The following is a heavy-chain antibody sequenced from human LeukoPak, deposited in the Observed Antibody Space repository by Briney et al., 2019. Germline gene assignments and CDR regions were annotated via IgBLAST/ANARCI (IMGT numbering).Heavy chain of an antibody. CDR1: GGTFSSYA. D-gene: IGHD6-13*01. J-gene: IGHJ4*02. Sequence: ASVKVSCKASGGTFSSYAISWVRQAPGQGLEWMGGIIPIFGTANYAQKFQGRVTITTDESTSTAYMELSSLRSEDTAVYYCARVRGIAAAGRTVYWDYWGQGTLVTVSS. CDR2: IIPIFGTA. CDR3: ARVRGIAAAGRTVYWDY. V-gene: IGHV1-69*05.